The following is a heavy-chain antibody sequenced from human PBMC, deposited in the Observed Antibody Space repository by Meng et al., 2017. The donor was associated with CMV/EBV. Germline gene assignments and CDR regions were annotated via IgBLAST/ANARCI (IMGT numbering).Heavy chain of an antibody. J-gene: IGHJ4*02. D-gene: IGHD2-2*02. V-gene: IGHV4-39*07. CDR3: AREIVVVPAAIDYFDY. CDR2: IFHTGNT. CDR1: GESINNSRSY. Sequence: GSLRLSCSVSGESINNSRSYWGWIRQSPGTGLEWIASIFHTGNTFYNPSLKSRVSVSVEVSKNQFSLSLNPVTAADTAVYYCAREIVVVPAAIDYFDYWGQGTLVTVSS.